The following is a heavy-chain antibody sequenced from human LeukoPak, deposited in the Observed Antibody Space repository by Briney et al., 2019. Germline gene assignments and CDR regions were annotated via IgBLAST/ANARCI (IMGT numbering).Heavy chain of an antibody. CDR3: ARTSAAGTQGYAYYYYMDV. J-gene: IGHJ6*03. D-gene: IGHD6-13*01. V-gene: IGHV1-18*01. Sequence: GASVKVSCKASGYTFTSYGISWVRQAPGQGLEWMGWISAYNGNTNYAQKLQGRVTMTTDTSTSTAYMELSSLRSEDTAVYYCARTSAAGTQGYAYYYYMDVWGKGTTVTVSS. CDR1: GYTFTSYG. CDR2: ISAYNGNT.